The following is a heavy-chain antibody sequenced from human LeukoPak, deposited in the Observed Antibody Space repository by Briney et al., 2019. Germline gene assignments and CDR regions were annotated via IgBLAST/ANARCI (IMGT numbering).Heavy chain of an antibody. CDR1: GGTFISYA. J-gene: IGHJ4*02. CDR2: IIPIFGTA. V-gene: IGHV1-69*05. Sequence: AASVTVSCKASGGTFISYAISWVRQAPGQGLEWMGGIIPIFGTANYAQKFQGRVTITTDESTTTAYMELSSLRSEDTAVYYCATKGYDSSGYYFDYWGQGTLVTVSS. D-gene: IGHD3-22*01. CDR3: ATKGYDSSGYYFDY.